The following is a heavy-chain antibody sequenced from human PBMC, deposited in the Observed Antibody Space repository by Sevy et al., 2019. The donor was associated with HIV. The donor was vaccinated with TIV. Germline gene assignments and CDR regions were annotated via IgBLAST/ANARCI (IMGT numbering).Heavy chain of an antibody. CDR1: GLTFSNNW. V-gene: IGHV3-7*01. J-gene: IGHJ1*01. CDR3: ARSSGAPSSNFQP. Sequence: GGSLRLSCEASGLTFSNNWVAWVRQAPGKGLEWVASVNQDGSHTYYVDSVKGRFTISRDNARDSVSLQMSSLRTEDTAVYYCARSSGAPSSNFQPWGQGTLVAVSS. D-gene: IGHD1-1*01. CDR2: VNQDGSHT.